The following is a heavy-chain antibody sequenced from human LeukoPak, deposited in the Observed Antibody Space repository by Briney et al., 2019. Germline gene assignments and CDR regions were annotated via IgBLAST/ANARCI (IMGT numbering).Heavy chain of an antibody. CDR2: IYYSGST. V-gene: IGHV4-39*01. Sequence: KPSETLSLTRTVSGGFISSSSYYWGWIRQPPGKGLEWIGSIYYSGSTYYHPSLKSRVTISVDTSKNQFSLKLSSVTAADTAVYYCARGHYYGSGSYYNPFDYWGQGTLVTVSS. J-gene: IGHJ4*02. CDR1: GGFISSSSYY. D-gene: IGHD3-10*01. CDR3: ARGHYYGSGSYYNPFDY.